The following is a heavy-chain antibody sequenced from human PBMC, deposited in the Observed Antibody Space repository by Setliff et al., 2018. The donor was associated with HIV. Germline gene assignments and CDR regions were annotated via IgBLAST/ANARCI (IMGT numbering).Heavy chain of an antibody. CDR2: VYDTGST. D-gene: IGHD7-27*01. Sequence: SETLSLTCTVSGGSISGYYWSWIRQPPGKGLEWIGYVYDTGSTNYNPSLKSRVTISVDTSKNQFSLKLNSVTAADTAVYYCVRDLPELTGRSFDPWGQGTLVTVSS. CDR3: VRDLPELTGRSFDP. V-gene: IGHV4-59*12. CDR1: GGSISGYY. J-gene: IGHJ5*02.